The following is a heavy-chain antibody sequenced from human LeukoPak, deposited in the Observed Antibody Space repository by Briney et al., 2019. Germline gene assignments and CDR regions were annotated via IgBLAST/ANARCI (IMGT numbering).Heavy chain of an antibody. CDR3: AKASSSGYYRPLDY. CDR1: RFTFSSYA. D-gene: IGHD6-19*01. CDR2: ISGSGVST. V-gene: IGHV3-23*01. J-gene: IGHJ4*02. Sequence: GGSLRLSCAASRFTFSSYAMTWVRQAPGKGLEWVSAISGSGVSTYCADSVKGRFTISRDNSKNTLYLQMNSLRAEDTAIYFCAKASSSGYYRPLDYWGQGTLVTVSS.